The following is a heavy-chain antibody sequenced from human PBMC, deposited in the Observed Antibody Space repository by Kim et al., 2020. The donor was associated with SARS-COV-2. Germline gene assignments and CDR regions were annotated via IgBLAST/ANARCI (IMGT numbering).Heavy chain of an antibody. V-gene: IGHV4-31*02. D-gene: IGHD4-17*01. J-gene: IGHJ4*02. Sequence: SNPSLKSRVTISVDTSKNQFSLKLSSVTAADTAVYYCARDLGYGDGYFDYWGQGTLVTVSS. CDR3: ARDLGYGDGYFDY.